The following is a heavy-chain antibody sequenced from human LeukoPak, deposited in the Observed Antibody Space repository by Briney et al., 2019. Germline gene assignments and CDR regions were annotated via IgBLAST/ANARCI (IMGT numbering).Heavy chain of an antibody. CDR1: GGSISSSSYC. CDR2: IYYSGST. J-gene: IGHJ4*02. CDR3: AAPSITMVRGAARGTFDY. V-gene: IGHV4-39*01. Sequence: SETLSLTCTVSGGSISSSSYCWGWIRQPPGKGLEWIGSIYYSGSTYYNPSLKSRVTISVDTSKNQFSLKLSSVTAADTAVYYCAAPSITMVRGAARGTFDYWGQGTLVTVSS. D-gene: IGHD3-10*01.